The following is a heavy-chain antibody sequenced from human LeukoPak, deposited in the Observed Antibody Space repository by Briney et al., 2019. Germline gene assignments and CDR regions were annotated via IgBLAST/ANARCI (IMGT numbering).Heavy chain of an antibody. V-gene: IGHV1-69*05. CDR3: ARAGDPITIFGGSPLNWFDP. Sequence: ASVKVSCKASGGTFSSYAISWVRQAPGQGPEWMGGIIPIFGTANYAQKFQGRVTITTDESTSTAYMELSSLRSEDTAVYYCARAGDPITIFGGSPLNWFDPWCQGTLVTVSS. J-gene: IGHJ5*02. CDR1: GGTFSSYA. D-gene: IGHD3-3*01. CDR2: IIPIFGTA.